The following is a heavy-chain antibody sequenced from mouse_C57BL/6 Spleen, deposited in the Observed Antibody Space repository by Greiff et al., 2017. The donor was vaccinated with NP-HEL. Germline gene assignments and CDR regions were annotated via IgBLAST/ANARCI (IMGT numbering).Heavy chain of an antibody. J-gene: IGHJ2*01. Sequence: QVQLQQPGAELVRPGTSVKLSCKASGYTFTSYCMHWVKQRPGQGLEWIGVIDPSDSYTNYTQKFKGKATLTVDTSSSTAYMQLSSLTSEDFAVYYCARGDSNYGYWGKGTTLTVSS. CDR2: IDPSDSYT. CDR1: GYTFTSYC. CDR3: ARGDSNYGY. V-gene: IGHV1-59*01. D-gene: IGHD2-5*01.